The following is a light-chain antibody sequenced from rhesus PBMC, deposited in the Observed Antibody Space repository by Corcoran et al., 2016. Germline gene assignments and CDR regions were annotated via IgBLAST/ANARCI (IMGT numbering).Light chain of an antibody. CDR1: PSISSW. J-gene: IGKJ1*01. CDR2: KAS. V-gene: IGKV1-22*01. Sequence: DIQMTQSPSSLSASVGDTVTITCRAIPSISSWLAWYQQKPGKAPKLLNYKASTLQSGVPTRFSGSGSGTDLTLTISSLQSEDFATYYCQQYSSSPTFGQGTKVEIK. CDR3: QQYSSSPT.